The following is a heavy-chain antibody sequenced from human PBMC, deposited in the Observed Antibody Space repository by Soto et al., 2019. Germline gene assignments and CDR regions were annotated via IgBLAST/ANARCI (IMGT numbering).Heavy chain of an antibody. D-gene: IGHD6-6*01. V-gene: IGHV4-34*01. CDR3: ARGRVAARPRFDY. J-gene: IGHJ4*02. Sequence: QVQLQQWGAGLLKPSETLSLTCAVYGGSFSGYYWSWIRQPPGKGLEWIGEINHSGSTNYNPSLKSRVTTSLDTSKNQFSLKLSSVTAADTAVYYCARGRVAARPRFDYWGQGTLVTVSS. CDR1: GGSFSGYY. CDR2: INHSGST.